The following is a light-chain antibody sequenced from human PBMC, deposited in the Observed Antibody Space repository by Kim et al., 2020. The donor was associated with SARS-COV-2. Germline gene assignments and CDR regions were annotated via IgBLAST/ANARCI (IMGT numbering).Light chain of an antibody. CDR2: QDS. CDR1: KLGDKY. V-gene: IGLV3-1*01. CDR3: QAWDSSTYV. J-gene: IGLJ1*01. Sequence: PGKTTSINCSGYKLGDKYACWYQQKQGQSPVLVIYQDSKRPSGIPERFSGSNSGNTATLTIRGTQAMDEADYYCQAWDSSTYVFGTGTKVTVL.